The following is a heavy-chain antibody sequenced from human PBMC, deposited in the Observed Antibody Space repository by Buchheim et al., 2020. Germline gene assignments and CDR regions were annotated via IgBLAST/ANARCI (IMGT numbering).Heavy chain of an antibody. CDR2: ISYDGSNK. D-gene: IGHD1-26*01. V-gene: IGHV3-30*18. CDR3: AKDQGVGALGFEEDY. Sequence: QVQLVESGGGVVQPGGSLRLSCAASGFTFSSYGMHWVRQAPGKGLEWVAVISYDGSNKYYADSVKGRFTISRDNSKNTLYLQMNSLRAEDTAVYYCAKDQGVGALGFEEDYWGQGTL. CDR1: GFTFSSYG. J-gene: IGHJ4*02.